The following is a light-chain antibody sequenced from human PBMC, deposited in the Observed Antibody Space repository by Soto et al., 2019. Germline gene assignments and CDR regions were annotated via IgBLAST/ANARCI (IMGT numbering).Light chain of an antibody. J-gene: IGKJ2*01. Sequence: EIVLTQSPATLSLSPGERATLSCRASRSVGSSLAWYQQKPGQAPRLLIYDASSRATGIPARFSGSGYGTDFTLTISSLEAEDFAVYYCQQRSNWPPYTFGQGTKLEI. CDR3: QQRSNWPPYT. CDR1: RSVGSS. V-gene: IGKV3-11*01. CDR2: DAS.